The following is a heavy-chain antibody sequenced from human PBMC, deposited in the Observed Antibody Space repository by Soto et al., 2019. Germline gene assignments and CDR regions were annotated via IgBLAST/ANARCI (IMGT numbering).Heavy chain of an antibody. CDR1: GFPFNIYA. V-gene: IGHV3-23*01. Sequence: EVQLLESGGGLVQPGGSRRLSCAASGFPFNIYAMSWVRQAPGKGLEWVSAIGDNGADTFYAVSLKGRFTISRDNSKNTLYLHMNSLRAEDTAVYYCARNRWMTASGHEDYWGQGTLVTVSS. CDR3: ARNRWMTASGHEDY. CDR2: IGDNGADT. D-gene: IGHD2-21*02. J-gene: IGHJ4*02.